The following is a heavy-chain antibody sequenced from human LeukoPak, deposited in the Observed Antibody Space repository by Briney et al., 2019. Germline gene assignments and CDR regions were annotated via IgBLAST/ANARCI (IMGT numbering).Heavy chain of an antibody. V-gene: IGHV4-59*01. D-gene: IGHD2-15*01. CDR1: GGSISSYY. CDR2: IYYSGST. J-gene: IGHJ5*02. CDR3: ARDLGGYCSGGSCYDLDP. Sequence: SETLSLTCTVSGGSISSYYWSWIRQPPGKGLEWIGYIYYSGSTNYNPSLKSRVTISVDTSKNQFSLKLSSVTAADTAVYYCARDLGGYCSGGSCYDLDPWGQGTLVTVSS.